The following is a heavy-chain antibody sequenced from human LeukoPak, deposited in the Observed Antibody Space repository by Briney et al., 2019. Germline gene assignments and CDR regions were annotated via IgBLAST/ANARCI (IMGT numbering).Heavy chain of an antibody. CDR3: AKGLRGVVTGAFDI. Sequence: PGGSLRLSCAASGFTFDDYAMHWVRQAPGKGLEWVSGISWNSGSIGYADSVKGRFTISRDNAKNSLYLQMNSLRAEDTALYYCAKGLRGVVTGAFDIWGQGTMVTVSS. J-gene: IGHJ3*02. D-gene: IGHD2-21*02. CDR2: ISWNSGSI. V-gene: IGHV3-9*01. CDR1: GFTFDDYA.